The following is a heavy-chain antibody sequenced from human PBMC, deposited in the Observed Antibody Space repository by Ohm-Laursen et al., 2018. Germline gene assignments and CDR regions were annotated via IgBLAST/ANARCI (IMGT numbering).Heavy chain of an antibody. J-gene: IGHJ4*02. Sequence: SDTLSLTCSVSGGSISSYYWTWIRQPPGKGLEWIGYIYYSGSTSYNPSLKSRVTISVDTSKNQFSLKLSSVTAADTAVYYCARHVPKKGAIDYWGQGTLVTVSS. CDR3: ARHVPKKGAIDY. CDR2: IYYSGST. CDR1: GGSISSYY. V-gene: IGHV4-59*08.